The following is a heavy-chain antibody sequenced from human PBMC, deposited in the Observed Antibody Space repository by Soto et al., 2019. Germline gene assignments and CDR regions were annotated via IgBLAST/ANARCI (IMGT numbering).Heavy chain of an antibody. J-gene: IGHJ4*02. CDR2: IYSGGST. CDR3: ARGPAPYDY. CDR1: GFTVVSNY. Sequence: SLRLTFAASGFTVVSNYMSWCRQAPGKGLEWVSVIYSGGSTYYADSVKGRFTISRDNSKNTLYLQMNSLRAEDTAVYYCARGPAPYDYWGQGTLVTVSS. V-gene: IGHV3-53*01.